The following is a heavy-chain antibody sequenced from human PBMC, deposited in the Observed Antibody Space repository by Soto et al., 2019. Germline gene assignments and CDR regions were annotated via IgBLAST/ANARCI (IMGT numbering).Heavy chain of an antibody. CDR3: ARGLVSRSVNNLWSGYYYYYYGMDV. D-gene: IGHD3-3*01. CDR2: IYYSGST. J-gene: IGHJ6*02. Sequence: PSETLSLTCTVSGGSISSGDYYWSWIRQPPGKGLEWIGYIYYSGSTNYNASLKSRVTISVDTSKNQFSLKLSSVTAADTAVYYCARGLVSRSVNNLWSGYYYYYYGMDVWGQGTTVTVSS. V-gene: IGHV4-61*08. CDR1: GGSISSGDYY.